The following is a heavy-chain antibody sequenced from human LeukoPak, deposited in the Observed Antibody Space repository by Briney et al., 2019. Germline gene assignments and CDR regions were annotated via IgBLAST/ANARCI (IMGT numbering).Heavy chain of an antibody. J-gene: IGHJ6*03. V-gene: IGHV3-33*01. D-gene: IGHD1-26*01. CDR1: GFTFSSYG. CDR3: AREWDPQSTDYYYYYMDV. Sequence: GGSLRLSCAASGFTFSSYGMHWVRQAPGKGLEWVAVIWYDGSNKYYADSVKGRFTISRDNSKNTLYLQMNSLRAEDTAVYYCAREWDPQSTDYYYYYMDVWGKGTTVTVSS. CDR2: IWYDGSNK.